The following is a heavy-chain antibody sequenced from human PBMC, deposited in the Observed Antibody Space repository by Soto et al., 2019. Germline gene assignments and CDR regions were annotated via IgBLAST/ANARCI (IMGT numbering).Heavy chain of an antibody. V-gene: IGHV4-30-2*01. Sequence: PXETLSLTCAVAGCSISSGGYSWSWIRQPPGKGLEWIGYIYHSGSTYYNPSLKSRVTISVDRSKNQFSLKLSSVTAADTAVYYCARADTMIDYFDYWGQGTLVTVSS. CDR3: ARADTMIDYFDY. CDR2: IYHSGST. D-gene: IGHD3-22*01. J-gene: IGHJ4*02. CDR1: GCSISSGGYS.